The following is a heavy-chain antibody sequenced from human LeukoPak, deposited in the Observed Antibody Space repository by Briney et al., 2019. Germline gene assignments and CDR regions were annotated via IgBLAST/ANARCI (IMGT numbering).Heavy chain of an antibody. CDR1: GYAFTGHY. CDR2: INSNSGDT. V-gene: IGHV1-2*02. D-gene: IGHD2-15*01. CDR3: ARVGLGKDTAFDI. J-gene: IGHJ3*02. Sequence: VASVKVSCKTSGYAFTGHYIDWVRQAPGQGLEWLGWINSNSGDTKYEEKFQGRVTMTRDTSITTVYMDLTRLTSDDAAVYYCARVGLGKDTAFDIWGQGTMVTVSS.